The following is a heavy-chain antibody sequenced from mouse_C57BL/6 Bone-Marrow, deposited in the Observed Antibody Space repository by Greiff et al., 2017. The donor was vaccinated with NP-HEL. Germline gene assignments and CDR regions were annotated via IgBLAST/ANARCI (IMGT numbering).Heavy chain of an antibody. CDR3: AREGFYYGSSYHY. J-gene: IGHJ2*01. D-gene: IGHD1-1*01. Sequence: QVQLQQPGAELVKPGASVKLSCKASGYTFTSYWMQWVKQRPGQGLEWIGEIDPSDSYTNYNQKFKGKATLTVDTSSSTAYMQLSSLTSEDSAVYYCAREGFYYGSSYHYWGQGTTLTVSS. CDR2: IDPSDSYT. V-gene: IGHV1-50*01. CDR1: GYTFTSYW.